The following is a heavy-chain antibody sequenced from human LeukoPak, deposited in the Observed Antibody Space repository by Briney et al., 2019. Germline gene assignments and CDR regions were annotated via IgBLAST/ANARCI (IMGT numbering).Heavy chain of an antibody. CDR2: IKQDETEK. D-gene: IGHD2-2*01. CDR3: AKGSQYCSSTSCYHHYYYGMDV. V-gene: IGHV3-7*03. Sequence: GGSLRLSCTASGFTFSNFWMGWVRQAPGKGLEWVANIKQDETEKFYLGSVKGRFTISRDNSKNTLYLQMNSLRAEDTAVYYCAKGSQYCSSTSCYHHYYYGMDVWGQGTTVTVSS. CDR1: GFTFSNFW. J-gene: IGHJ6*02.